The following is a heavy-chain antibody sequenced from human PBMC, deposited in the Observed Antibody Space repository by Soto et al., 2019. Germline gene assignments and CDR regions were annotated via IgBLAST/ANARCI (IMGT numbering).Heavy chain of an antibody. CDR2: IDPGDSSA. CDR3: ARRHCSRADCYSDS. J-gene: IGHJ4*02. D-gene: IGHD2-2*01. V-gene: IGHV5-10-1*01. CDR1: GYTFLSCW. Sequence: PGESLKISCHGSGYTFLSCWIVWVRQVPGKGLEWVGRIDPGDSSATYSPTFQGHVTISADRSTRSAYLQWRSLRASDTAIYFCARRHCSRADCYSDSWGQGSLLTVSS.